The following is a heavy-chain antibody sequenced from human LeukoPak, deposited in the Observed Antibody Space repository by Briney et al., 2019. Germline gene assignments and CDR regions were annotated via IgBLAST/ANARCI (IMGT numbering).Heavy chain of an antibody. CDR3: ARDPRITMVRGSAGGDY. J-gene: IGHJ4*02. V-gene: IGHV1-69*04. CDR2: IIPILGIA. D-gene: IGHD3-10*01. CDR1: GYTFTSYG. Sequence: SVKVSCKASGYTFTSYGISWVRQAPGQGLEWMGRIIPILGIANYAQKFQGRVTITADKSTSTAYMELSSLRSEDTAVYYCARDPRITMVRGSAGGDYWGQGTLVTVSS.